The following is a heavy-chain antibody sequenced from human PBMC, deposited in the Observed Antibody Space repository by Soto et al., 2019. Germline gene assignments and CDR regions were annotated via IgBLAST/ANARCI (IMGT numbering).Heavy chain of an antibody. J-gene: IGHJ6*02. CDR2: INGYNGNT. Sequence: QVQLVQSGDEVKKPGASVKVSCKASGYTFTNYAISWVRQAPGQGLEWMGWINGYNGNTVYTQKIQGRLTMTAETSTATAYTELRSLRSDETAVYYCVSECDGVYYYHGMDVWGQGTTVIVSS. V-gene: IGHV1-18*01. D-gene: IGHD3-10*01. CDR1: GYTFTNYA. CDR3: VSECDGVYYYHGMDV.